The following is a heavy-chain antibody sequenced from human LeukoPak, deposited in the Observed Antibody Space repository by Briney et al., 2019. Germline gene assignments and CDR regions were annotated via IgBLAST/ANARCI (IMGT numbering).Heavy chain of an antibody. Sequence: SGGSLRLSCVASGFTFSSYSMNWVRQAPGKGLEWVSHISSSTGTTIYYSDSVKGRFTISRDNAKNSLYLQMNSLRAEDTAVYYCAGWYNWNDEGDFDYWGQGTLVTVSS. V-gene: IGHV3-48*01. CDR2: ISSSTGTTI. CDR1: GFTFSSYS. J-gene: IGHJ4*02. CDR3: AGWYNWNDEGDFDY. D-gene: IGHD1-1*01.